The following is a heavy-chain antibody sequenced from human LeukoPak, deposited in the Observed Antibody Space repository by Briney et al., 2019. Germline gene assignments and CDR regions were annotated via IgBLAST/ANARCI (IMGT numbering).Heavy chain of an antibody. CDR3: ARAGVYCSGGSCFSRPFDY. CDR1: RGSISSSNW. CDR2: LYYSGHT. V-gene: IGHV4-4*02. Sequence: SETLSLTCAVSRGSISSSNWWSWVRQPPGKGLEWIGSLYYSGHTYYKPSLKSRVTISVGTSKNHFSLRVSSVTAADTAIYYCARAGVYCSGGSCFSRPFDYWGQGTLVTVSS. J-gene: IGHJ4*02. D-gene: IGHD2-15*01.